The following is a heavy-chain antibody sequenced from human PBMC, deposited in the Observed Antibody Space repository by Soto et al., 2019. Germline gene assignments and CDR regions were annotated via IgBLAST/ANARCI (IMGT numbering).Heavy chain of an antibody. CDR2: IYYSGST. CDR3: ARAPTHWYSSSWTSDAFDI. Sequence: SETLSLTCTVSGGSISSGGYYWSWIRQHPGKGLEWIGYIYYSGSTYYNPSLKSRVTISVDTSKNQFSLKLSSVTAADTAVYYCARAPTHWYSSSWTSDAFDIWGQGTMVTVSS. D-gene: IGHD6-13*01. V-gene: IGHV4-31*03. CDR1: GGSISSGGYY. J-gene: IGHJ3*02.